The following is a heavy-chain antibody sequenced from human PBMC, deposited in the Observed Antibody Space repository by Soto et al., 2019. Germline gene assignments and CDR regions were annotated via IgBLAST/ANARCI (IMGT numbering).Heavy chain of an antibody. Sequence: QVQLVESGGGVVQPGRSLRLSCAASGFTFSSYAMHWVRQAPGKGLEWVAVISYDGSNKYYADSVKGRFTISRDNSKNTLYLQMNSLRAEDTAVYYCARMWDGGSTFDYWGQGTLVTVSS. V-gene: IGHV3-30-3*01. D-gene: IGHD2-15*01. CDR1: GFTFSSYA. CDR2: ISYDGSNK. J-gene: IGHJ4*02. CDR3: ARMWDGGSTFDY.